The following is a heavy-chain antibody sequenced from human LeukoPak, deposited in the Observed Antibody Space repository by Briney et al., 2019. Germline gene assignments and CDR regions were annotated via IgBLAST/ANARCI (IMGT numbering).Heavy chain of an antibody. J-gene: IGHJ4*02. D-gene: IGHD6-13*01. V-gene: IGHV3-11*04. CDR1: GFTFSHAW. CDR3: AKEKSYMGSSWYYFDY. Sequence: GGSLRLSCAASGFTFSHAWMNWVRQAPGKGLEWVSYISSSGSTIYYADSVKGRFTISRDNAKNSLYLQMNSLRAEDTAVYYCAKEKSYMGSSWYYFDYWGQGTLVTVSS. CDR2: ISSSGSTI.